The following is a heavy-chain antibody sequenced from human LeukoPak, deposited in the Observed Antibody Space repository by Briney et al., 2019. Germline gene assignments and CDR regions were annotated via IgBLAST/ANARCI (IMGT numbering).Heavy chain of an antibody. CDR1: GYTFTSYG. CDR2: IIPILGTA. D-gene: IGHD1-1*01. V-gene: IGHV1-69*13. CDR3: AREDTYVLTTYYYYGMDV. Sequence: ASVKVSCKASGYTFTSYGISWVRQAPGQGLEWMGEIIPILGTANYAQKFQGRVTITADESTSTAYMELSSLRSEDTAVYYCAREDTYVLTTYYYYGMDVWGQGTTVTVSS. J-gene: IGHJ6*02.